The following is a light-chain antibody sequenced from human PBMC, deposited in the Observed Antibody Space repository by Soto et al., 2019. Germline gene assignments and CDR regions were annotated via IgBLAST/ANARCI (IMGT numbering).Light chain of an antibody. Sequence: EIVLTQSPGTLSLSPGERATLSCRASQSVSSSYLAWYQQKPGQAPRLLIYGASSRATDMPDRFSGSGSGTDFTLTISRLEPEDFAVYYCQHYDSSPSTFGQGTRVEIK. CDR1: QSVSSSY. V-gene: IGKV3-20*01. CDR2: GAS. CDR3: QHYDSSPST. J-gene: IGKJ5*01.